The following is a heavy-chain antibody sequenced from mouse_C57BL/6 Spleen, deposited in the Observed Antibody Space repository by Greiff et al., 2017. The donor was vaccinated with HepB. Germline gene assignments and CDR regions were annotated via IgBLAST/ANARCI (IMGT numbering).Heavy chain of an antibody. CDR2: IYIGNGYT. J-gene: IGHJ4*01. CDR1: GYTFTSYG. D-gene: IGHD2-3*01. CDR3: ERFGPIYDGYPYAMDY. V-gene: IGHV1-58*01. Sequence: EVQLVESGAELVRPGSSVKMSCKTSGYTFTSYGINWVKQRPGQGLEWIGYIYIGNGYTEYNEKFKGKATLTSDTSSSTAYMQLSSLTSEDSAIYFCERFGPIYDGYPYAMDYWGQGTSVTVSS.